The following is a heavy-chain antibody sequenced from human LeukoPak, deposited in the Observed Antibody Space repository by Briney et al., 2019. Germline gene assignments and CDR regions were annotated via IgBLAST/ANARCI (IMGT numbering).Heavy chain of an antibody. CDR2: ISADNTNT. CDR1: GYTFTGYD. V-gene: IGHV1-18*01. D-gene: IGHD2/OR15-2a*01. J-gene: IGHJ4*02. Sequence: GASVKVSCKASGYTFTGYDISWVRQAPRQGLEWMGWISADNTNTNYAQKLQGRVTMTTDTSTRTAYMELRSPRSDDTALYYCARAITTSGFRTDYWGQGTLVTVSS. CDR3: ARAITTSGFRTDY.